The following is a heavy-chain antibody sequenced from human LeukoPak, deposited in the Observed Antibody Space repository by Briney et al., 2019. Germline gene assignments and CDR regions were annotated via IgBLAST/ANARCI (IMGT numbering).Heavy chain of an antibody. V-gene: IGHV3-30*18. CDR1: GFTFSSYG. Sequence: PGGSLRLSCAASGFTFSSYGMHWVRQAPGQGLEWVAVISYDGNSKYYADSVKGRFTISRDNSKNTLYLQMNSLRAEDTAVYYCAKDLFSGTFHGSGPYLELDYWGQGTLVTASS. J-gene: IGHJ4*02. D-gene: IGHD3-10*01. CDR2: ISYDGNSK. CDR3: AKDLFSGTFHGSGPYLELDY.